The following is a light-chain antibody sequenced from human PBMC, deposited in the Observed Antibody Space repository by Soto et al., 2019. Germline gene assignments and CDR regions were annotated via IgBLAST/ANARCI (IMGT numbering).Light chain of an antibody. CDR3: QQYNDSSWT. J-gene: IGKJ1*01. V-gene: IGKV1-5*03. Sequence: DIQMTQSPSTLSASVGDRVSINCRASQSISAWLAWYQQRPGKAPRLLIYKASTLEIGVPSRFSGSGSGTEFPLTISSLQPDDVAIYYCQQYNDSSWTFGQGTKVDLK. CDR2: KAS. CDR1: QSISAW.